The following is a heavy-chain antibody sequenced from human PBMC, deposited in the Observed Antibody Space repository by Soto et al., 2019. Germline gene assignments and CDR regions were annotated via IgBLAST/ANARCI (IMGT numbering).Heavy chain of an antibody. V-gene: IGHV3-23*01. CDR3: AKPKLVVPAPDWFDP. CDR2: ISGSGGST. D-gene: IGHD2-2*01. CDR1: GFTFSSYA. Sequence: SGGSLRLSCAASGFTFSSYAMSWVRQAPGKGLEWVSAISGSGGSTYYADSVKGRFTISRDNSKNTLYLQMNSLRAEDTAVYYCAKPKLVVPAPDWFDPWGQGTLVTVSS. J-gene: IGHJ5*02.